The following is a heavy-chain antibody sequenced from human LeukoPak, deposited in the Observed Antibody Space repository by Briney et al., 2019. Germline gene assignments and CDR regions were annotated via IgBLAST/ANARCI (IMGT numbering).Heavy chain of an antibody. V-gene: IGHV4-39*01. J-gene: IGHJ6*02. Sequence: SETLSLTCTVSGGSISSSSYYWGWIRQPPGKGLEWIGSIYYSGSTYYNPSLKSRVTISVDTSKNQFSLKLSSETAVDTAVYYCASLAVAGYYYYGMDVWGQGTTVTVSS. CDR1: GGSISSSSYY. CDR3: ASLAVAGYYYYGMDV. D-gene: IGHD6-19*01. CDR2: IYYSGST.